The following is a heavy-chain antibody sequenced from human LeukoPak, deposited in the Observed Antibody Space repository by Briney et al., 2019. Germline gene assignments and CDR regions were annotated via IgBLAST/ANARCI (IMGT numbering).Heavy chain of an antibody. CDR1: GYTFTSYG. CDR3: ARAAPYDSSGYYYLYYYGMDV. V-gene: IGHV1-18*01. J-gene: IGHJ6*02. D-gene: IGHD3-22*01. Sequence: ASVKVSCKASGYTFTSYGISWVRQAPGQGLEWMGWISAYNGNTNYAQKLQGRVTMTTDTSTSTAYMELRSLRSDDTAVYYCARAAPYDSSGYYYLYYYGMDVWGQGTTVTVSS. CDR2: ISAYNGNT.